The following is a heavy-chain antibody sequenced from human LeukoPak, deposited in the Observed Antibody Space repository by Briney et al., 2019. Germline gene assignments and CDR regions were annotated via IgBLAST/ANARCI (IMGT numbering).Heavy chain of an antibody. J-gene: IGHJ4*02. Sequence: GSTSYNPSLKSRVTISVDTSKNQFSLRLSSVTAADTAVYYCVRGDGWFGELLNFDNWGQGTLVTVSS. D-gene: IGHD3-10*01. CDR2: GST. CDR3: VRGDGWFGELLNFDN. V-gene: IGHV4-61*02.